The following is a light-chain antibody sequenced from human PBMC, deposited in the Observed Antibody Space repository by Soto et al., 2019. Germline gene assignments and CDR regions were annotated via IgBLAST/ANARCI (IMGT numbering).Light chain of an antibody. J-gene: IGKJ1*01. CDR1: QGISAS. V-gene: IGKV1-5*01. CDR3: QQYSTFWT. Sequence: DIQMTQSPSTVSASVGDRVTVTCRASQGISASLAWFQQRPGKAPKLLIYDVSSLESGVPSRFSGSGSGTEFTLTISSLQPDDIATYYCQQYSTFWTFGQGTKVEI. CDR2: DVS.